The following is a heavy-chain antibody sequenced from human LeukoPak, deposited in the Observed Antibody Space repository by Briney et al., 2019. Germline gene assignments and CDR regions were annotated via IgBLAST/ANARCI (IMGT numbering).Heavy chain of an antibody. CDR2: ISAYNGNT. J-gene: IGHJ6*04. Sequence: ASVKVSCKASGYTFTGYYMHWVRQAPGQGLEWVGWISAYNGNTNYAQKLQGRVTMTTDTSTSTAYMELRSLRSDDTAVYYCAREELYSSGCLDVWGKGTTVTVSS. V-gene: IGHV1-18*04. CDR1: GYTFTGYY. CDR3: AREELYSSGCLDV. D-gene: IGHD6-19*01.